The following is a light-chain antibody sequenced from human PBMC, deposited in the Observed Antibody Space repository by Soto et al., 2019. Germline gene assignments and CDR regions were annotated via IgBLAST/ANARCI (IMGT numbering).Light chain of an antibody. J-gene: IGKJ5*01. CDR2: WAS. CDR3: QQCSSCPIT. V-gene: IGKV4-1*01. CDR1: RSALYSYNNRNC. Sequence: DIVMTQSPASMSVSLGEPAIIHCQSRRSALYSYNNRNCLAWFQKKPGQPPKLLIFWASTREFGVPARFSGSGSGTDFTLTISSLEPEDVAVYYCQQCSSCPITFGQGTRLE.